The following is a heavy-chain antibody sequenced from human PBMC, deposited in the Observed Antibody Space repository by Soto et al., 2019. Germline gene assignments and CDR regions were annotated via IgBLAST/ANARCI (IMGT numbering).Heavy chain of an antibody. Sequence: EVQLVESGGGLVKPGGSLRLSCAASGFTFSNAWMSWVRQAPGKGLEWVGRIKSKTDGGTTDYAAPVKGRFTISRDDSKNPLYLQMNSLKTADTAVYYCTHLAVAGLVSAFDIWGQGTMVTVSS. CDR3: THLAVAGLVSAFDI. D-gene: IGHD6-19*01. CDR2: IKSKTDGGTT. CDR1: GFTFSNAW. J-gene: IGHJ3*02. V-gene: IGHV3-15*01.